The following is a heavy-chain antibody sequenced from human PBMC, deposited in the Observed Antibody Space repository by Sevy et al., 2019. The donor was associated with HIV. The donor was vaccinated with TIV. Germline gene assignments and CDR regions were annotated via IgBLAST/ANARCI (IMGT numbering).Heavy chain of an antibody. CDR3: AGVEGSWFDP. CDR1: GGTFSSYA. J-gene: IGHJ5*02. V-gene: IGHV1-69*06. D-gene: IGHD2-15*01. Sequence: VKVSCKASGGTFSSYAISWVRQAPGQGLEWRGGIIPIFGTANYAQKFQGRVTITADKSTSTAYMGLSSLGSEDTAVYYCAGVEGSWFDPWGQGTLVTVSS. CDR2: IIPIFGTA.